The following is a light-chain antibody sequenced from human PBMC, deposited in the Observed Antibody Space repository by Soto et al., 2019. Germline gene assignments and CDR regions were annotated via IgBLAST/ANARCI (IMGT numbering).Light chain of an antibody. V-gene: IGKV1-39*01. CDR2: GTS. Sequence: DIQLTQSPSSLSASEGDTVTITCRASHSINSHLNWYQQKSGEAPKFLIYGTSDLHTGVPSRFSGSGSGTDFTLTISSLQPEDCATYYCQHYNSYSEAFGQGTKVELK. CDR1: HSINSH. J-gene: IGKJ1*01. CDR3: QHYNSYSEA.